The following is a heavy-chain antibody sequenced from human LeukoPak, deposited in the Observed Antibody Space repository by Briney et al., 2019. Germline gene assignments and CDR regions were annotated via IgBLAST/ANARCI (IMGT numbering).Heavy chain of an antibody. Sequence: SETLSLTCAVSGYSISSGYYWGWIRHPPGKGLEWIGSIYHSWSTYYNPSLKSRVTISVDTSRNQFSLKLSSVTAADTAVYYCARSPLLDFWSGYYEDYYYYMDVWGKGTTVTVSS. CDR1: GYSISSGYY. V-gene: IGHV4-38-2*01. J-gene: IGHJ6*03. D-gene: IGHD3-3*01. CDR2: IYHSWST. CDR3: ARSPLLDFWSGYYEDYYYYMDV.